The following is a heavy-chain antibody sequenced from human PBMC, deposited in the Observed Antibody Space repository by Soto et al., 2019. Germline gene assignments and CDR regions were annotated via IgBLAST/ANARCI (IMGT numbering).Heavy chain of an antibody. V-gene: IGHV4-59*08. CDR1: GGSISSYY. CDR3: ARHYWNFHMDV. CDR2: IYYSGST. D-gene: IGHD1-7*01. J-gene: IGHJ6*03. Sequence: PSETLSLTCTVSGGSISSYYWSWIRQPPGKGLEWIGYIYYSGSTNYNPSLKSRVTISVDTSKNQFSLKLSSVTAADTAVYYCARHYWNFHMDVWGKGTTVTVSS.